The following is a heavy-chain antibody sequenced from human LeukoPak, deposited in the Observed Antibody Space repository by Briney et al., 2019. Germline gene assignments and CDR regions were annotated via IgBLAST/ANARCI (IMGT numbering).Heavy chain of an antibody. CDR3: ARGNHYYDSSGYYYDPFDY. CDR2: IIPIFGTA. Sequence: ASVKVSCKASGYTFTGYYMHWVRQAPGQGLEWMGGIIPIFGTANYAQKFQGRVTITADESTSTAYMELSSLRSEDTAVYYCARGNHYYDSSGYYYDPFDYWGQGTLVTVSS. D-gene: IGHD3-22*01. V-gene: IGHV1-69*13. CDR1: GYTFTGYY. J-gene: IGHJ4*02.